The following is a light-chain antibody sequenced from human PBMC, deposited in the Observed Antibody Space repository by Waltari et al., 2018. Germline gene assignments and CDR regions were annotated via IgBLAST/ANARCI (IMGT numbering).Light chain of an antibody. V-gene: IGLV1-44*01. Sequence: QSMLTQPPSASGTPGQRVTISCSGSSPTVGSNSVNWFQHLPGAAPKLLIYDYDQRPSGVPDRFSGSKSGTSASLVISGLQSDDEADYYCAAWEDSLNGVLFGGGTKLTVL. CDR1: SPTVGSNS. CDR2: DYD. J-gene: IGLJ2*01. CDR3: AAWEDSLNGVL.